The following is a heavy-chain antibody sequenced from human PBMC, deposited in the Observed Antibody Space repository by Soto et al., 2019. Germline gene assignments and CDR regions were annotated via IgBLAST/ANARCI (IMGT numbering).Heavy chain of an antibody. J-gene: IGHJ1*01. Sequence: GGSLRLSCAASGFTFSNHGMHWVRQSPGKGLEWVAVIWCDGSEKYYRDSVKGRFTISRDNSKNTLYLQMDSLTVEDTAVSYCARWGNCKVADAWGQGTLVTVSS. CDR3: ARWGNCKVADA. D-gene: IGHD2-15*01. CDR2: IWCDGSEK. V-gene: IGHV3-33*01. CDR1: GFTFSNHG.